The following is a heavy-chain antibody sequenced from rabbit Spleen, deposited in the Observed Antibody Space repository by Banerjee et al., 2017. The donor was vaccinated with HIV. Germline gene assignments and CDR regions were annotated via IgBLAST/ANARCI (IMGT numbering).Heavy chain of an antibody. CDR3: ARDLVGVIGWNFYL. D-gene: IGHD1-1*01. CDR1: GVSFSSSSY. J-gene: IGHJ4*01. CDR2: IYTGSGTT. V-gene: IGHV1S40*01. Sequence: QSLEESGGDLVKPGASLTLTCTASGVSFSSSSYMCWVRQAPGKGLEWITSIYTGSGTTYYATWAKGRFTVSKTSSTTVTLQMTNLTGADTATYFCARDLVGVIGWNFYLWGQGTLVTVS.